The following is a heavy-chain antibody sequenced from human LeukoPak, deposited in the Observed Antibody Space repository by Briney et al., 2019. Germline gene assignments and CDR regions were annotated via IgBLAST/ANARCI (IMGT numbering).Heavy chain of an antibody. J-gene: IGHJ4*02. CDR1: GGSISSSSYY. Sequence: SETLSLTCTVSGGSISSSSYYWGWIRQPPGKGLEWIGSIYYSGNTYYNPSLKSRVTISVDTPKNQFSLKLSSVTAADTAVYYCARHSSRVIVVVNNWGQGILVTVSS. CDR2: IYYSGNT. CDR3: ARHSSRVIVVVNN. V-gene: IGHV4-39*01. D-gene: IGHD3-22*01.